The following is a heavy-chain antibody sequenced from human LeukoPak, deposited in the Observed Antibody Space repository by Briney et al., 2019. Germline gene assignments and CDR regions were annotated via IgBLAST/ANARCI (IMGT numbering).Heavy chain of an antibody. D-gene: IGHD2-2*01. CDR1: GFTFSNYL. CDR2: ITSDGSST. CDR3: VSLGYCSTSSCQP. Sequence: GGSLRLSCAASGFTFSNYLMHWVRQAPVKGLVWVSRITSDGSSTHYADSVKGRFTISRDNAKNTLYLQMNSLTAEDTAVYYCVSLGYCSTSSCQPWGQGTLVTVSS. V-gene: IGHV3-74*01. J-gene: IGHJ4*02.